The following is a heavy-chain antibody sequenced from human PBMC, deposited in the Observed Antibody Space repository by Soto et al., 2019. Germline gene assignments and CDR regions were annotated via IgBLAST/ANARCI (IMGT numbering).Heavy chain of an antibody. V-gene: IGHV6-1*01. J-gene: IGHJ6*02. D-gene: IGHD2-2*01. CDR3: ARVPGYCSSTSCYSYYYYGMDV. Sequence: SQTLSLTCAISGDSVSSNSAAWNWIRQSPSRGLEWLGRTYYRSKWYNDYAVSVKSRITINPDTSKNQFSLQLNSVTPEDTAVYYCARVPGYCSSTSCYSYYYYGMDVWGQGTTVTVSS. CDR1: GDSVSSNSAA. CDR2: TYYRSKWYN.